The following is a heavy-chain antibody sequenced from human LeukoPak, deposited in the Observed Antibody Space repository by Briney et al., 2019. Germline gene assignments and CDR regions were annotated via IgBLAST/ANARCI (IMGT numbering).Heavy chain of an antibody. CDR2: IYSGGST. J-gene: IGHJ4*02. CDR3: ARLYDSSGYLFDY. CDR1: GFTVSSNY. D-gene: IGHD3-22*01. V-gene: IGHV3-53*01. Sequence: GGSLRLSCAASGFTVSSNYMSWVPQAPGKGLEGVSVIYSGGSTYYADSVKGRFTISRDNSKNTLYLQMNSLRAEDTAVYYCARLYDSSGYLFDYWGQGTLVTVSS.